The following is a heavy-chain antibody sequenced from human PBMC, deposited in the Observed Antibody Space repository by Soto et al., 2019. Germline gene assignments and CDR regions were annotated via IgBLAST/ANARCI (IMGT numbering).Heavy chain of an antibody. Sequence: SDTLSLTCTVSGGSVSSGSYAWSWIRQPPGKGLEWIGYIYYSGSTNYNPSLKSRVTISVDTSKNQFSLKLSSVTAADTAVYYCARGYSSSWSSEYFQHWGQGTLVTVS. CDR2: IYYSGST. J-gene: IGHJ1*01. V-gene: IGHV4-61*01. CDR1: GGSVSSGSYA. D-gene: IGHD6-13*01. CDR3: ARGYSSSWSSEYFQH.